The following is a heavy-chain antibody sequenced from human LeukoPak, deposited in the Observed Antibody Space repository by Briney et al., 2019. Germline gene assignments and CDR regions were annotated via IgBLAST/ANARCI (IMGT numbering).Heavy chain of an antibody. V-gene: IGHV3-53*01. J-gene: IGHJ4*02. CDR1: GFTVSSNY. Sequence: PGGSLRLSCAASGFTVSSNYMSWVRQAPGKGLEWVSVIYSGGSTYYADSVKGRFTISRDNSKNTLYLQMNSLRAEDTAVYYCAKDGAIQPNYFDYWGQGTLVTVSS. D-gene: IGHD5-18*01. CDR3: AKDGAIQPNYFDY. CDR2: IYSGGST.